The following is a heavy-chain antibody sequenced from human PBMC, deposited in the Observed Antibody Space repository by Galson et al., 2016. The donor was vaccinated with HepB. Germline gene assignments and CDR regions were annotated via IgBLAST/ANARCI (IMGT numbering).Heavy chain of an antibody. CDR2: IHYSGDT. J-gene: IGHJ4*02. Sequence: SETLSLTCAVYGGSFSGYYWNWIRQPPGKGLEWIGCIHYSGDTKSDPSLKSRVTMSLDTSKNQFSLQLSSVTAADTAIYYCARDGYNCGLDCWGQGTLVTVSS. CDR1: GGSFSGYY. V-gene: IGHV4-59*01. CDR3: ARDGYNCGLDC. D-gene: IGHD5-24*01.